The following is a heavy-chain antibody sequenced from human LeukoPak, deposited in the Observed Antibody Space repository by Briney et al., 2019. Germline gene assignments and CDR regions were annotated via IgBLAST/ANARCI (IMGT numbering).Heavy chain of an antibody. CDR2: INTNTGNP. V-gene: IGHV7-4-1*02. Sequence: GASVKVSCKASGYTFTSYAMNWVRQAPGQGLEWMGWINTNTGNPTYAQGFTGRFVFSLDTSVSTAYLQISSLKAEDTAVYYCARYGGRGYSSSWPDYYYYHYMDVWGKGTTVTVSS. CDR3: ARYGGRGYSSSWPDYYYYHYMDV. J-gene: IGHJ6*03. D-gene: IGHD6-13*01. CDR1: GYTFTSYA.